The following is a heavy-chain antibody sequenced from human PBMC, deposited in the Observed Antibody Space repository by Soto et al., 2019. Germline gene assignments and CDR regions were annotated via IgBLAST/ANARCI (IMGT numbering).Heavy chain of an antibody. Sequence: QVQLVQSGAEVKKPGSSVKVSCKASGGTFSSYAISWVRQAPGQGLEWMGGIIPIFGTANYAQKFQGRVTITADESTSTAYMELSSLRSKDTAVYYCAREYCSGGSCYSGPHWFDIWGQGTLVTVSS. CDR1: GGTFSSYA. V-gene: IGHV1-69*12. J-gene: IGHJ5*02. D-gene: IGHD2-15*01. CDR2: IIPIFGTA. CDR3: AREYCSGGSCYSGPHWFDI.